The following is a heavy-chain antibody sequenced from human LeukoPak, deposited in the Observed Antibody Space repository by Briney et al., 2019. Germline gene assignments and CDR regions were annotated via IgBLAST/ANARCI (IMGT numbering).Heavy chain of an antibody. J-gene: IGHJ6*02. D-gene: IGHD6-19*01. CDR2: INPNSGGT. CDR1: GYTFTSYY. Sequence: GASVKISCKASGYTFTSYYMHWVRQAPGQGLEWMVWINPNSGGTNYAQKFEGSVTMTRDTSISRAYMELSRLRSDDTAGYYCARDGAVAGTIPRSYYYYGMDVWGQGTTVTVSS. V-gene: IGHV1-2*02. CDR3: ARDGAVAGTIPRSYYYYGMDV.